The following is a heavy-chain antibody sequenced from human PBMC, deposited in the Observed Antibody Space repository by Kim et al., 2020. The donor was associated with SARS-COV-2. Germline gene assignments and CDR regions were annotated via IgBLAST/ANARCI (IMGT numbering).Heavy chain of an antibody. CDR2: INAGNGNT. CDR3: ARVDFPIVGATIGAFDY. D-gene: IGHD1-26*01. Sequence: ASVKVSCKASGYTFTSYAMHWVRQAPGQRLEWMGWINAGNGNTKYSQKFQGRVTITRDTSASTAYMELRSLRSEDTAVYYCARVDFPIVGATIGAFDYWGEGTLVTVSS. CDR1: GYTFTSYA. V-gene: IGHV1-3*01. J-gene: IGHJ4*02.